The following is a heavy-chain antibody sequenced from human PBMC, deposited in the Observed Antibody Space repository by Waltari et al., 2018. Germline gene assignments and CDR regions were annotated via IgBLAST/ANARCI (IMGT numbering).Heavy chain of an antibody. J-gene: IGHJ4*02. Sequence: EVQLVGSGGGLVQPGGSLRLSCSASGFPFSSYTMNWVRQAPGKGLEGVSYMSTSSSTRYYSDSVKGRFTIARDNAKNSLYLQMNSLRDEDTAVYYCAGNMGATFVWGQGTLVTVSS. CDR1: GFPFSSYT. CDR2: MSTSSSTR. V-gene: IGHV3-48*02. CDR3: AGNMGATFV. D-gene: IGHD1-26*01.